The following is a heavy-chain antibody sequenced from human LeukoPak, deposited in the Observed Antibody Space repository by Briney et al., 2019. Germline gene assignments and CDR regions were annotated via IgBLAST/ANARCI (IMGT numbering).Heavy chain of an antibody. CDR2: ITSSSTYI. CDR3: ARGYLSQDY. J-gene: IGHJ4*02. D-gene: IGHD3-16*02. V-gene: IGHV3-21*01. CDR1: GFTFSTYS. Sequence: PGGSLRLSCVASGFTFSTYSMNWVRQAPGKGLEWVSSITSSSTYIYYADSVKGRFTISRDNAKNSLYLQMNNLRAEDTAVYYCARGYLSQDYWGRGTLVTVSS.